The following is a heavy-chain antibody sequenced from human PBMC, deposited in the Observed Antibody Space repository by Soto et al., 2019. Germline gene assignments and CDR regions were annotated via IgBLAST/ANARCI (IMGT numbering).Heavy chain of an antibody. J-gene: IGHJ5*02. V-gene: IGHV1-18*01. Sequence: QVQLVQSGGEVKKPGASVKVSCKASGYTFTNYGISWVRQAPGQGLEWMGWINVYNGNTKYEQKVQGRVTMTTDTSTSKSYMELRSLRSDDTAVYYCARGVGSGTYYNQYNWFDPWGQGTLVTVSS. CDR1: GYTFTNYG. CDR3: ARGVGSGTYYNQYNWFDP. CDR2: INVYNGNT. D-gene: IGHD3-10*01.